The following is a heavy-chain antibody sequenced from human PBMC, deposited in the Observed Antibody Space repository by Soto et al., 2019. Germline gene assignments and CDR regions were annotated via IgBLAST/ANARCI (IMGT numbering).Heavy chain of an antibody. CDR3: ARHGGFCSSASCMGNFDY. D-gene: IGHD2-2*01. Sequence: EVQLVQSGTEVKEPGESLKISCKGSGYTFTNYWIAWVRQMPGKGLEWMGIIYPGDSDTRYSPSFQGQVTISADKSISTAYLHWSSLRASDTAMYFCARHGGFCSSASCMGNFDYWGQGALVTVSS. CDR2: IYPGDSDT. CDR1: GYTFTNYW. V-gene: IGHV5-51*01. J-gene: IGHJ4*02.